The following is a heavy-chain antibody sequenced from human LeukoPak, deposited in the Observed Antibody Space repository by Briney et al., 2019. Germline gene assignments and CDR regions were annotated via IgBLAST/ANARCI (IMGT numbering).Heavy chain of an antibody. CDR2: ISATGFTT. J-gene: IGHJ4*03. CDR1: GFTFSSYT. V-gene: IGHV3-23*01. CDR3: TKDVQVGPTRGFFDF. D-gene: IGHD1-26*01. Sequence: GGSLRLSCAASGFTFSSYTMSWVRQAPEKGLEWISVISATGFTTYHTDSVKGRFTISRDNSKSMLYLQMDGLRAEDTAIYFCTKDVQVGPTRGFFDFWGQGTLVTVSS.